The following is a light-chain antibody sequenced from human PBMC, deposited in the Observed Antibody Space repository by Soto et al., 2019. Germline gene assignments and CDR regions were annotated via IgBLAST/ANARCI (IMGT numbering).Light chain of an antibody. CDR3: GADHGSGSNSNV. CDR1: SGYSNYK. J-gene: IGLJ6*01. CDR2: VGTGGIVG. Sequence: QLVLTQPPSASASLGASVTLTCTLSSGYSNYKVDWYQQRPGKGPRFVMRVGTGGIVGSKGDGIPDRFSVLGSGLNRYLTIKNIQEEDESDYHCGADHGSGSNSNVFDSGTQLTVL. V-gene: IGLV9-49*01.